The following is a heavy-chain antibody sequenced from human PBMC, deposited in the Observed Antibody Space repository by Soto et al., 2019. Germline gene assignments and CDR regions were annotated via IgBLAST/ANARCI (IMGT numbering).Heavy chain of an antibody. CDR3: ARYAAYAYVRGNSEGNDY. V-gene: IGHV4-39*01. J-gene: IGHJ4*02. D-gene: IGHD3-16*01. Sequence: SETLSLTCTVSGGSISRNSYYWDWIRQPPGKGLEWIGRISYSGATYYNPSPQSRVTIPVETSKNQFSLHLCSVTAADTVVYYCARYAAYAYVRGNSEGNDYWGQGPLVTVSS. CDR1: GGSISRNSYY. CDR2: ISYSGAT.